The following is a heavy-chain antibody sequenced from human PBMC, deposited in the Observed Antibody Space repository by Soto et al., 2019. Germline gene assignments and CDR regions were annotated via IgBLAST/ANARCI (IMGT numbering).Heavy chain of an antibody. CDR2: ISSNGGST. J-gene: IGHJ5*02. CDR1: GFTFSSYA. D-gene: IGHD3-22*01. CDR3: VKDGDYYDSSGYPDP. V-gene: IGHV3-64D*06. Sequence: GGSLRLSCSASGFTFSSYAMHWVRQAPGKGLEYVSAISSNGGSTYYADSVKGRFTISRDNSKNTLYLQMSSLRAEDTAVYYWVKDGDYYDSSGYPDPWGQGTLVTVSS.